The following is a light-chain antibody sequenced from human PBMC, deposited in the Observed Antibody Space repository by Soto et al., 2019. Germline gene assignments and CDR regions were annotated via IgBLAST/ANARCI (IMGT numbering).Light chain of an antibody. Sequence: DIEMTQSPSTLSVSRKDSATLTCRASQSVSSNLAWYQQKPGQAPRLLIYGASTRATGIPSRFSGSGSGTEFTLTISSLQSEDFAIYYCQQYNNWPGPFGQGTKVDIK. CDR3: QQYNNWPGP. CDR1: QSVSSN. V-gene: IGKV3-15*01. CDR2: GAS. J-gene: IGKJ1*01.